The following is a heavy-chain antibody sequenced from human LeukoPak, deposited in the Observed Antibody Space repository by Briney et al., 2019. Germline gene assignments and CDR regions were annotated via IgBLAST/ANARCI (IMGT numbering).Heavy chain of an antibody. CDR1: GGSLSGFY. CDR3: ARASSFDKTTRWNPAYFGP. Sequence: SETLSLTCAVHGGSLSGFYWSWIRQPPGRGLEWIGEINHSGTTNYNPSLKSRVTISVDTSKNQVSLDLASVTAADTAVYYCARASSFDKTTRWNPAYFGPWGPESLVTVAS. J-gene: IGHJ5*02. D-gene: IGHD1-1*01. CDR2: INHSGTT. V-gene: IGHV4-34*01.